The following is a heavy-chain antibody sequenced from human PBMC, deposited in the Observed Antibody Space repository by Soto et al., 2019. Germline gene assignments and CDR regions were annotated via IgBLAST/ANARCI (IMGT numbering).Heavy chain of an antibody. CDR2: IYYSGST. CDR1: GGSLSSGDYY. V-gene: IGHV4-30-4*01. J-gene: IGHJ5*02. CDR3: ARVFKRFLEWLPNWFDP. D-gene: IGHD3-3*01. Sequence: SETLSLTCTVSGGSLSSGDYYWGWIRQPPGEGLEWIGYIYYSGSTYYNPSLKSRVTISVDTSKNQFSLKLSSVTAADTAVYYCARVFKRFLEWLPNWFDPWGQGTLVTVSS.